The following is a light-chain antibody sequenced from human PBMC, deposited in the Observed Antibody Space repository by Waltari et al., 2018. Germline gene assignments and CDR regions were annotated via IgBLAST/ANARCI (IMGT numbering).Light chain of an antibody. CDR2: RNN. J-gene: IGLJ3*02. CDR3: ASWDDGLSGWM. CDR1: SSNIGRSF. Sequence: QSVLTQPPYASGTPGQRVTIPCSGSSSNIGRSFVYWYQQLPGTAPKLLIYRNNQRPSGVPDRFSGSKSGTSASLAISGLRSEDETDYYCASWDDGLSGWMFGGGTKLTVL. V-gene: IGLV1-47*01.